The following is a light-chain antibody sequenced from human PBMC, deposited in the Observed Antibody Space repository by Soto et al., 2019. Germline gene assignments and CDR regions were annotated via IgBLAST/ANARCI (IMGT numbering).Light chain of an antibody. CDR1: SSDVGGFNY. CDR3: SSYVVSNNPPYV. Sequence: QSALTQPPSASGSPGRSVTISCTETSSDVGGFNYVSWHQQHPGKAPKLILYEVNKRPSGVPDRFSGSKSGNTASLTVTGLQTEDEAAYYCSSYVVSNNPPYVFGPGTKLTVL. CDR2: EVN. J-gene: IGLJ1*01. V-gene: IGLV2-8*01.